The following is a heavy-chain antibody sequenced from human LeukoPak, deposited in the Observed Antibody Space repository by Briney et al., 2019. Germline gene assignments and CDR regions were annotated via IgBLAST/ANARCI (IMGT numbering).Heavy chain of an antibody. CDR3: VKVLVTYTVDV. V-gene: IGHV3-30*18. Sequence: GRSLRLSCAASGFTFSSYGMCWVRQAPGKGLEWVALISSDGTNKYYADSVKGRFTISRDNSKNTLYLQMNSLRGEDTAVYYCVKVLVTYTVDVWGQGTTVTVSS. J-gene: IGHJ6*02. CDR2: ISSDGTNK. D-gene: IGHD1-1*01. CDR1: GFTFSSYG.